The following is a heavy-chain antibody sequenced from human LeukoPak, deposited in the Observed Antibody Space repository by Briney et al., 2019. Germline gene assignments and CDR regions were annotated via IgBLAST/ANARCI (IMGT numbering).Heavy chain of an antibody. CDR2: ISSSSGTM. Sequence: PGRSLRLSCAASGFTFSNYGMNWVRQAPGKGLEWVSYISSSSGTMYYTASVKGRFTISRDNAKSSLYLQMNSLRDEDTAVYYCASGGYDYGRDWGQGTLVTVSS. V-gene: IGHV3-48*02. J-gene: IGHJ4*02. D-gene: IGHD5-18*01. CDR3: ASGGYDYGRD. CDR1: GFTFSNYG.